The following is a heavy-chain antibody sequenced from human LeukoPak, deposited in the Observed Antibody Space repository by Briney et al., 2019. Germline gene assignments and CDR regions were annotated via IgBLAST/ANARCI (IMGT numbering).Heavy chain of an antibody. V-gene: IGHV3-9*01. CDR2: ISWNSGSI. D-gene: IGHD1-26*01. CDR3: TRVFLKSYSDAFDI. Sequence: GGSLRLSCAASGFTFDDYAMHWVRQAPGKGLEWVSGISWNSGSIGYADSVKGRFTISRDNAKNSLYLQMNSLRAEDTALYYCTRVFLKSYSDAFDIWGQGTMVTVSS. J-gene: IGHJ3*02. CDR1: GFTFDDYA.